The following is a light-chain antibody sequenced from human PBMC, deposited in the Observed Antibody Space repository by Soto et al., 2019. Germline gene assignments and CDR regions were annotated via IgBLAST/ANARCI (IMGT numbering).Light chain of an antibody. J-gene: IGKJ2*01. CDR3: QQYDNWHTMYT. CDR1: QSVSSN. Sequence: EIVMTQSPATLSVSPGERATLSCRASQSVSSNLAWYQQKPGQAPRLLIYGASTRATDIPATFSGSGSGTEFTLTVSSLQSEDFAVYYGQQYDNWHTMYTFGQGTKLEI. CDR2: GAS. V-gene: IGKV3-15*01.